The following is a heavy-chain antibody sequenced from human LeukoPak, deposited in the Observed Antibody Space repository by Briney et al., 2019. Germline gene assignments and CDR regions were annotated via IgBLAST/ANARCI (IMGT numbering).Heavy chain of an antibody. V-gene: IGHV4-4*02. CDR1: GGSISSSNW. D-gene: IGHD3-22*01. J-gene: IGHJ4*02. CDR2: IYHSGST. Sequence: PSETLSLTCAVSGGSISSSNWWSWVRPPPGKGLEWIGEIYHSGSTNYNPSLKSRVTISVDKSKNQFSLKLSSVTAADTAVYYCARSGSSGYYYLLIHWGQGTLVTVSS. CDR3: ARSGSSGYYYLLIH.